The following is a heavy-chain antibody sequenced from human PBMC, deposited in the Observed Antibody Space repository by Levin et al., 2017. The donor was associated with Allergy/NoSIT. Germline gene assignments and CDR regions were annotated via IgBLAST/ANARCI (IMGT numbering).Heavy chain of an antibody. CDR3: ARDKGIVATTDLDY. D-gene: IGHD5-12*01. J-gene: IGHJ4*02. CDR1: GYTFTSYG. V-gene: IGHV1-18*01. Sequence: GESLKISCKASGYTFTSYGISWVRQAPGQGLEWMGWISAYNGNTNYAQKLQGRVTMTTDTSTSTAYMELRSLRSDDTAVYYCARDKGIVATTDLDYWGQGTLVTVSS. CDR2: ISAYNGNT.